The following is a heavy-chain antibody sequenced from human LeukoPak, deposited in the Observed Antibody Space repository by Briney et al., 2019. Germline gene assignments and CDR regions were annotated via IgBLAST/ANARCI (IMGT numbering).Heavy chain of an antibody. CDR2: IKQDGSEI. D-gene: IGHD3-10*01. Sequence: PGGSLRLSCAASGFTFSNFWMSWVRQVPGGGPEWVANIKQDGSEIHYVDSVKGRFTISRDNAQNSLYLHMHSLRAEDTAVYYCTRDRQGSGIYSTDYWGRGTLVTVSS. V-gene: IGHV3-7*01. J-gene: IGHJ4*02. CDR1: GFTFSNFW. CDR3: TRDRQGSGIYSTDY.